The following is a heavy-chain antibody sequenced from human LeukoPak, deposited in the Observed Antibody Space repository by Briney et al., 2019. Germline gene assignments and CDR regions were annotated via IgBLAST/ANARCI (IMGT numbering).Heavy chain of an antibody. Sequence: SVKVSCKASGGTFSNYAITWVRQAPGQGLEWMGGIFTVLGTTNYAQKFQGRVTITADTSTSTAYMELNSLRSEDTAVYYCARPAPYYYGSGTYYYYYMDVWGKGTTVTVSS. CDR3: ARPAPYYYGSGTYYYYYMDV. CDR1: GGTFSNYA. V-gene: IGHV1-69*06. CDR2: IFTVLGTT. J-gene: IGHJ6*03. D-gene: IGHD3-10*01.